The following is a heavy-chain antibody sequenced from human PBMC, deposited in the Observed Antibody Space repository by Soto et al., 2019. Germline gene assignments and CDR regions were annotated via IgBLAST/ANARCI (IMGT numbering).Heavy chain of an antibody. CDR1: GDSISGYY. CDR2: IYFSGST. D-gene: IGHD5-12*01. CDR3: ARSGTYSGYDSIYFGL. J-gene: IGHJ5*02. Sequence: QVQLQESGPGLVMPSETLSLTCTVSGDSISGYYWNWIRQPPGKGLEWIGYIYFSGSTKYNPSLKSRITRSLDTSENKFAVTLTSVTAADTAVYYCARSGTYSGYDSIYFGLWGQGTLVTVSS. V-gene: IGHV4-59*01.